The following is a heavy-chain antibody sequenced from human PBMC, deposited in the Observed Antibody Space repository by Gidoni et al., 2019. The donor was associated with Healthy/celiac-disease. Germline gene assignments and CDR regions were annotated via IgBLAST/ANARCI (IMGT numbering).Heavy chain of an antibody. J-gene: IGHJ4*02. Sequence: QVQLVQSGAEVKKPGSSVKVSCQASGGPFSSYAISWVRQAPGQGLEWMGGIIPIFGTANYAQKFQGRVTITADESTSTAYMELSSLRSEDTAVYYCASHYSGSYYRTNFDYWGQGTLVTVSS. CDR1: GGPFSSYA. CDR2: IIPIFGTA. CDR3: ASHYSGSYYRTNFDY. D-gene: IGHD1-26*01. V-gene: IGHV1-69*01.